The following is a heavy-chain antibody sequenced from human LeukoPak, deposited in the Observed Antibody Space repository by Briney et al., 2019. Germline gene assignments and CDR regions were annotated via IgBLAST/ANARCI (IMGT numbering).Heavy chain of an antibody. CDR3: VKDVSGSYSFDY. CDR1: GFTFSTYA. Sequence: GGSLRLSCSASGFTFSTYAMHWVRQAPGKGLEYVSSINTNGGSAYYAGSVKGRFTISRDNSKNTLYLQMSSLRPEDTAVYYCVKDVSGSYSFDYWGQGTLVTVSS. D-gene: IGHD1-26*01. V-gene: IGHV3-64D*06. J-gene: IGHJ4*02. CDR2: INTNGGSA.